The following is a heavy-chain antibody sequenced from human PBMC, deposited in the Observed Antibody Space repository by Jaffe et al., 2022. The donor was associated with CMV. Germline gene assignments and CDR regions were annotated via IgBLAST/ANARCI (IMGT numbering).Heavy chain of an antibody. CDR1: GGSFSGYY. CDR3: ARVPLYHIAAAGTFDY. CDR2: INHSGST. Sequence: QVQLQQWGAGLLKPSETLSLTCAVYGGSFSGYYWSWIRQPPGKGLEWIGEINHSGSTNYNPSLKSRVTISVDTSKNQFSLKLSSVTAADTAVYYCARVPLYHIAAAGTFDYWGQGTLVTVSS. D-gene: IGHD6-13*01. V-gene: IGHV4-34*01. J-gene: IGHJ4*02.